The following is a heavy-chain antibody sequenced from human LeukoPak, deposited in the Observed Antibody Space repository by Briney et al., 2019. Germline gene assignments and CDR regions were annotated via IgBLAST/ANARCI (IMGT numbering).Heavy chain of an antibody. V-gene: IGHV3-33*01. J-gene: IGHJ4*02. CDR1: GFIFSNYG. D-gene: IGHD2-21*02. CDR3: ARGRGDYYFDY. Sequence: GRSLRLSCAASGFIFSNYGMHWVRQAPGKRLEWVAVIWNDGSETFHADSVKGRFRIARDNSKNTLYLQMNSLRAEDTAVYYCARGRGDYYFDYWGQGTLVTVSS. CDR2: IWNDGSET.